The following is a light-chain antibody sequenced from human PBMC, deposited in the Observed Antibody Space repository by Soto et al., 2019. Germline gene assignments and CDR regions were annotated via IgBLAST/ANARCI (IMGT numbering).Light chain of an antibody. CDR3: QSHDSSLSGSV. V-gene: IGLV1-40*01. Sequence: QSVLTQPPSVSGAPGQRVTISCTGSSSNIGAGYDVHWYQQVPGTAPKLLISDNNNRPSGVPDRFSGSKSGTSASLAITGLQAEDEADYHCQSHDSSLSGSVFGGGTKLTVL. CDR1: SSNIGAGYD. CDR2: DNN. J-gene: IGLJ2*01.